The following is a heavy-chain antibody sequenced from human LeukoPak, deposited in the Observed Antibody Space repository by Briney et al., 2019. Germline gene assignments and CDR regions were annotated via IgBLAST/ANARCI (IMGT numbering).Heavy chain of an antibody. J-gene: IGHJ4*02. V-gene: IGHV4-59*01. CDR3: ARVVGSGWHLFDY. D-gene: IGHD6-19*01. CDR2: IYYSGST. CDR1: GGSISSYY. Sequence: SETLSLTCTVSGGSISSYYWSWIRQPPGKGLEWIGYIYYSGSTNYNPSLKSRVTISVAPSKTQFSLKLSSVTAADTAVYSCARVVGSGWHLFDYWGQGTLVTVSS.